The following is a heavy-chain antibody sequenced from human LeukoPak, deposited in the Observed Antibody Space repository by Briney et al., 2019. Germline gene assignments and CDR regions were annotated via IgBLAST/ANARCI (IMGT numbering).Heavy chain of an antibody. Sequence: GGSLRLSCAASGFTFSSYAMSRVRQAPGKGLEWVSVISGSGGSTYSAESVKGRFTISRDNSKNTLYLQMNSLRVEDTAVYYCAKGPRASGWTYFDYWGQGTLVTVSS. CDR2: ISGSGGST. J-gene: IGHJ4*02. CDR3: AKGPRASGWTYFDY. D-gene: IGHD6-19*01. CDR1: GFTFSSYA. V-gene: IGHV3-23*01.